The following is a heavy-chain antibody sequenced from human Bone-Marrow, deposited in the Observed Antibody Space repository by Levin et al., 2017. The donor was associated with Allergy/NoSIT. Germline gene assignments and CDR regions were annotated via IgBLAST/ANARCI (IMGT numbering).Heavy chain of an antibody. V-gene: IGHV3-30-3*01. CDR3: AREGHTSGHCGAFDI. Sequence: SCVASGISFSTSIMHWVRQAPGKGLEWVAGISYDGISEHFADSVQGRFTISRDDSKNGLYLQLDSLRVEDTAVYYCAREGHTSGHCGAFDIWGQGTTVTVSS. J-gene: IGHJ3*02. CDR1: GISFSTSI. D-gene: IGHD6-19*01. CDR2: ISYDGISE.